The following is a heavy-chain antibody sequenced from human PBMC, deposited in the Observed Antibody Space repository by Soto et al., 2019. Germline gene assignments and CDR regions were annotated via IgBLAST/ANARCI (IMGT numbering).Heavy chain of an antibody. CDR1: GFTVSSNY. CDR2: ISGSGGST. Sequence: GGSLRLSCAASGFTVSSNYMSWVRQAPGKGLEWVSAISGSGGSTYYADSVKGRFTISRDNSKNTLYLQMNSLRAEDTAVYYCAKDFPYYDSSGYYFQPTWGQGTLVTVSS. J-gene: IGHJ5*02. D-gene: IGHD3-22*01. CDR3: AKDFPYYDSSGYYFQPT. V-gene: IGHV3-23*01.